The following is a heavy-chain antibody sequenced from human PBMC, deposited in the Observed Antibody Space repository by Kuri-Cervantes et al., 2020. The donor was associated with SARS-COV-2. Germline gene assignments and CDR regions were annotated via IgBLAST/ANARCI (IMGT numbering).Heavy chain of an antibody. CDR2: IIPLFGTT. D-gene: IGHD2-2*01. J-gene: IGHJ5*02. V-gene: IGHV1-69*06. Sequence: SVKVSCKASGGTFSSYAVTWVRQVPGQGLEWMGRIIPLFGTTIYAEKFRGRVTLTADRSTNTAYMELSSLRSEDTAVYYCARPYCSITTCYDGTFYAWGQGTLVTVSS. CDR1: GGTFSSYA. CDR3: ARPYCSITTCYDGTFYA.